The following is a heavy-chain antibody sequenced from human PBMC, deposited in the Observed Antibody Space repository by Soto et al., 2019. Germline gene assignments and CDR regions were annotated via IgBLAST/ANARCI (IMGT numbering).Heavy chain of an antibody. CDR3: ARDRSTYGGGGTGEVKENWFDP. D-gene: IGHD2-8*01. J-gene: IGHJ5*02. V-gene: IGHV4-59*01. CDR2: AYYSGDT. CDR1: GGSISRYY. Sequence: SETLSLTCSVSGGSISRYYWSWIRQPPGNGLEWIGYAYYSGDTGYNPSLKSRVTMAVDTSKNQVSLKLSSVTAADTAVYYCARDRSTYGGGGTGEVKENWFDPWGQGALVTVSS.